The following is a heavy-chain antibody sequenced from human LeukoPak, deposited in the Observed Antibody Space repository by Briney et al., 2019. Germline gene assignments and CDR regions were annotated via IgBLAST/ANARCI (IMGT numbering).Heavy chain of an antibody. J-gene: IGHJ4*02. CDR1: GGSISSSSYY. CDR3: ARGAPPQN. V-gene: IGHV4-39*07. Sequence: SETLSPTCTVSGGSISSSSYYWGWIRQPPGKGLEWIGSVYYTGASYYNPSLKSRVTISIDTSKKHFSLKLTSVTAADTAVYYCARGAPPQNWGQGTLVTVSS. CDR2: VYYTGAS.